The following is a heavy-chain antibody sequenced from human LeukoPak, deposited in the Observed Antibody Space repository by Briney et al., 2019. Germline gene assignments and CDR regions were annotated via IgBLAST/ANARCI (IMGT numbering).Heavy chain of an antibody. CDR3: ARDGDCSSTSCYQDY. Sequence: ASVKVSCKASGYTFTGYYMHWVRQAPGQGLEWMGWINPNSGGTNYAQKFQGRVTMTRDTSISTAYMELSRLRSDDTAVYYCARDGDCSSTSCYQDYWGQGTLVTVSS. J-gene: IGHJ4*02. CDR1: GYTFTGYY. V-gene: IGHV1-2*02. D-gene: IGHD2-2*03. CDR2: INPNSGGT.